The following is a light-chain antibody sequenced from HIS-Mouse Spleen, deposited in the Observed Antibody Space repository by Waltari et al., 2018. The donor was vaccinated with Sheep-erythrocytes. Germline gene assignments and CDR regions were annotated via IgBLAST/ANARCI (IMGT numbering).Light chain of an antibody. J-gene: IGLJ2*01. CDR3: CSYAGSSTLV. Sequence: QSALTPPRSVSGSPGQSVTIPCTGTSSDVGSYNLVSRYQQHPGKAPKLMIYEGSKRPSGVSNRFSGSKSGNTASLTISGLQAEDEADYYCCSYAGSSTLVFGGGTKLTVL. CDR2: EGS. V-gene: IGLV2-23*01. CDR1: SSDVGSYNL.